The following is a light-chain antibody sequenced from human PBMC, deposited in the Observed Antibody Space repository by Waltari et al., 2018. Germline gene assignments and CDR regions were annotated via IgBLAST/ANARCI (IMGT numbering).Light chain of an antibody. Sequence: QSVLTQPPSASGTPGQRVAISCSGSSSNIGTNTVNWYQHLPGTAPKPLIYSNNQRPPGVPDRFAGSRSGTSASLAISGLQSEDETDYYCAAWDDSLSGWVFGGGTKLTVL. CDR2: SNN. CDR1: SSNIGTNT. V-gene: IGLV1-44*01. CDR3: AAWDDSLSGWV. J-gene: IGLJ3*02.